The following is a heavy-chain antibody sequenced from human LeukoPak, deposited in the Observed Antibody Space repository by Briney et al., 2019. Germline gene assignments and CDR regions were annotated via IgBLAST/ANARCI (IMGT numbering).Heavy chain of an antibody. J-gene: IGHJ5*02. CDR1: GFTFSSYA. CDR2: INGSGGST. CDR3: AKDSTSTYSSSWYIPWFDP. V-gene: IGHV3-23*01. Sequence: GGSLRLSCAASGFTFSSYAMSWVRQAPGKGLEWVSAINGSGGSTYYADSVKGRFTISRDNSKNTLYLQMNSLRAEDTAVYYCAKDSTSTYSSSWYIPWFDPWGQGTLVTVSS. D-gene: IGHD6-13*01.